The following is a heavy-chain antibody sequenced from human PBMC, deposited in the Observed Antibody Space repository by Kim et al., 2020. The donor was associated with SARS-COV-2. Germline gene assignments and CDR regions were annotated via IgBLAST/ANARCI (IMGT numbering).Heavy chain of an antibody. CDR1: GGSFSGYY. J-gene: IGHJ4*02. V-gene: IGHV4-34*01. D-gene: IGHD3-22*01. CDR3: ARGRTMTGSMFDY. Sequence: SETLSLTCAVYGGSFSGYYWSWIRQPPGKGLEWIGEINHSGSTNYNPSLKSRVTISVDTSKNQFSLKLSSVTAADTAVYYCARGRTMTGSMFDYWGQGTLVTVSS. CDR2: INHSGST.